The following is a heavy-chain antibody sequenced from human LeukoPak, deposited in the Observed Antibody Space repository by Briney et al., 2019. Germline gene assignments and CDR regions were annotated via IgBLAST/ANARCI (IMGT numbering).Heavy chain of an antibody. CDR1: GFTFSSYS. CDR3: ARDLSRAAAVAFDI. CDR2: ISSSSSYI. D-gene: IGHD6-13*01. V-gene: IGHV3-21*04. J-gene: IGHJ3*02. Sequence: GGSLRLSCAASGFTFSSYSMNWVRQAPGKGLEWVSSISSSSSYIYYADSVKGRFTISRDNAKNSLYLQMNSLRAEDTAVYYCARDLSRAAAVAFDIWGQGTMVTVSS.